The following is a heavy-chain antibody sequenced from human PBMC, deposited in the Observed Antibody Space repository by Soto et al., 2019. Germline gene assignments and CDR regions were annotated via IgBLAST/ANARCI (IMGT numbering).Heavy chain of an antibody. CDR2: ITNTGGRT. V-gene: IGHV3-23*01. Sequence: GGSLRLSCGASGFTFSTYAMTWVRQAPGAGLEWVSTITNTGGRTKYTDSVKGRFSISRDKSKNTVYLQMNSLRAEDTAVYFCAKEGDSSSDNYSYLDVWGRGTTVTVSS. CDR1: GFTFSTYA. J-gene: IGHJ6*03. CDR3: AKEGDSSSDNYSYLDV. D-gene: IGHD6-6*01.